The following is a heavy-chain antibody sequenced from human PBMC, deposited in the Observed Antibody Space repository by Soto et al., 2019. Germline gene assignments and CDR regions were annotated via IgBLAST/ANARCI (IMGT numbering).Heavy chain of an antibody. J-gene: IGHJ6*02. CDR2: ISGSGGST. Sequence: GGSLRLSCAASGFTFSSYAMSWVRQAPGRGLEWVSAISGSGGSTYYADSVKGRFTISRDNSKNTLYLQMNSLRAEDTAVYYCAKDTTMVRGKLIDYYYYGMDVWGQGTTVTVSS. CDR3: AKDTTMVRGKLIDYYYYGMDV. V-gene: IGHV3-23*01. CDR1: GFTFSSYA. D-gene: IGHD3-10*01.